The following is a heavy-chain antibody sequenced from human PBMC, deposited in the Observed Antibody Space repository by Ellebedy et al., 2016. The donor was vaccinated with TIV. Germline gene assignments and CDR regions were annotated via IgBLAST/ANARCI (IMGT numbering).Heavy chain of an antibody. CDR1: GGSMSTYS. Sequence: MPSETLSLTCTVSGGSMSTYSWSWIRQPPGKRLQWLGYVHYSGGSNYNPSLKSRVTMSLDTSKNQFSLKLSSVTAADTAVYYCTRVTRSSPHEFSFQHWGQGTLVTVSS. CDR2: VHYSGGS. V-gene: IGHV4-59*08. D-gene: IGHD2-2*01. CDR3: TRVTRSSPHEFSFQH. J-gene: IGHJ1*01.